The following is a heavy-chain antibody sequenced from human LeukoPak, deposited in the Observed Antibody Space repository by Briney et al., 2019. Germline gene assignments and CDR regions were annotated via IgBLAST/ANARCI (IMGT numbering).Heavy chain of an antibody. J-gene: IGHJ5*02. D-gene: IGHD4-17*01. CDR2: ISYDGSNK. V-gene: IGHV3-30*04. CDR1: GFTFRSYA. CDR3: ARDPHDYGVHRGLDP. Sequence: GRSLRLSCAASGFTFRSYAMHWVRQAPGKGLEWVAVISYDGSNKYYADSVKGRFTISRDNSKNTLYLQMNSLRAEDTAVYYCARDPHDYGVHRGLDPWGQGTLVTVSS.